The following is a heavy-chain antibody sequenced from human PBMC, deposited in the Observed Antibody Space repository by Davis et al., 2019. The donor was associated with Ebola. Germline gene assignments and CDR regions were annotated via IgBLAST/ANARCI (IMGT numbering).Heavy chain of an antibody. CDR2: IIPILGIA. CDR3: ASDATDLIVGATSAFDI. D-gene: IGHD1-26*01. Sequence: AASVKVSCKASGGTFSSYAISWVRQAPGQGLEWMGRIIPILGIANYAQKFQGRVTITADKSTSTAYMELSSLRSEDTAVYYCASDATDLIVGATSAFDIWGQGTMVTVSS. CDR1: GGTFSSYA. V-gene: IGHV1-69*04. J-gene: IGHJ3*02.